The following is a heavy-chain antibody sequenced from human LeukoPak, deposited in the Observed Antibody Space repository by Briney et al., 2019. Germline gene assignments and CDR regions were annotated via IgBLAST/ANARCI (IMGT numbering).Heavy chain of an antibody. CDR2: ISAYNGNT. D-gene: IGHD3-3*01. CDR3: ARAHTNYDFWSGYYFSVRGYYYMDV. CDR1: GYTFTSYG. V-gene: IGHV1-18*01. J-gene: IGHJ6*03. Sequence: GASVKVSCKASGYTFTSYGISWVRQAPGQGLEWMGWISAYNGNTNYAQKLQGRVTMTTDTSTSTAYMELRSLRSDDTAVYYCARAHTNYDFWSGYYFSVRGYYYMDVWGKGTTVTVSS.